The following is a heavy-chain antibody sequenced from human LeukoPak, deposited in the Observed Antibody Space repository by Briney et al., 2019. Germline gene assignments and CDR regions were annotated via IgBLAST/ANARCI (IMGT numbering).Heavy chain of an antibody. J-gene: IGHJ4*02. CDR1: GGTFSSYA. Sequence: ASVKVSCKASGGTFSSYAISWVRQAPGQGLEWMGGIIPIFGTANYAQKFQGRVTITADKSTSTAYMELSSLRSEDTAVYYCASSNYYDSSGYLVGCDYWGQGTLVTVSS. D-gene: IGHD3-22*01. V-gene: IGHV1-69*06. CDR3: ASSNYYDSSGYLVGCDY. CDR2: IIPIFGTA.